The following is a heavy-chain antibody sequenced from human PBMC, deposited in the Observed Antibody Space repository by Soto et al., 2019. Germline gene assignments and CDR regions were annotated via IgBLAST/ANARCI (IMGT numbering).Heavy chain of an antibody. Sequence: ASVKVSCKVSGYTLTELSMHWVRQAPGKGLEWMGGFDPEDGETIYAQKFQGRVTMTEDTSTDTAYMELSSLRSEDTAVYYCATDLRPSYYNSLDAFDIRGQGTMVTVSS. CDR1: GYTLTELS. D-gene: IGHD3-10*01. CDR2: FDPEDGET. CDR3: ATDLRPSYYNSLDAFDI. J-gene: IGHJ3*02. V-gene: IGHV1-24*01.